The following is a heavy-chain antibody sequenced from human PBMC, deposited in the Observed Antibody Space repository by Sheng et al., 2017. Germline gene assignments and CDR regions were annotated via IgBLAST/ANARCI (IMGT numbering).Heavy chain of an antibody. Sequence: QVQLVESGGGVVQPGRSLRLSCSVSGFTFSDYGMHWVRQAPGKGLEWVAVVSFDGSNKFYADSVRGRFTISRDNSKNTVYLLMNNLRAEDTGLFYCADDSMDVWGQGP. CDR3: ADDSMDV. CDR1: GFTFSDYG. CDR2: VSFDGSNK. J-gene: IGHJ6*02. V-gene: IGHV3-30*18.